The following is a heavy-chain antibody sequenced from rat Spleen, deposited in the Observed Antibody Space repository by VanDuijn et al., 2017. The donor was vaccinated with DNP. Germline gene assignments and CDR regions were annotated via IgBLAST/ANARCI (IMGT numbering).Heavy chain of an antibody. Sequence: EVQLVESDGGLVQPGRSLKLSCAVSGFTFSNYGMAWVRQAPTKGLEWVASITNSGGSTYYRDSVKGRFTISRDNAKSSLYLQMDSLRSEDTATYYCTPIYNNWYFDFWGPGTMVTVSS. CDR3: TPIYNNWYFDF. CDR2: ITNSGGST. J-gene: IGHJ1*01. D-gene: IGHD1-10*01. V-gene: IGHV5-20*01. CDR1: GFTFSNYG.